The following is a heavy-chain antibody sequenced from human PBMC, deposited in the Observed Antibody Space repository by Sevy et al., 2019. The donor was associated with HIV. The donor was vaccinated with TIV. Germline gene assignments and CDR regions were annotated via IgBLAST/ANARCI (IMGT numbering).Heavy chain of an antibody. CDR2: ISSSSSYI. J-gene: IGHJ4*02. CDR3: AREGSSLWDGYNRGFDY. D-gene: IGHD3-16*02. V-gene: IGHV3-21*01. CDR1: GFTFSSYS. Sequence: GGSLRLSCAASGFTFSSYSMNWVRQAPGKGLEWVSSISSSSSYIYYADSVKGGFTISRDNAKNSLYLQMNSLRAEDTAVYYCAREGSSLWDGYNRGFDYWGQGTLVTVSS.